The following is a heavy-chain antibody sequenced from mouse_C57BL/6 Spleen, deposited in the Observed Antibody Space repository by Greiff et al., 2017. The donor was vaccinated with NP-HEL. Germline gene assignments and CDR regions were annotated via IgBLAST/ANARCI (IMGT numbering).Heavy chain of an antibody. D-gene: IGHD2-1*01. CDR3: ARRGYYGNYDWYFDV. CDR1: GYTFTDYY. J-gene: IGHJ1*03. CDR2: INPYNGGT. Sequence: VQLQQSGPVLVKPGASVKMSCKASGYTFTDYYMNWVKQSHGKSLEWIGVINPYNGGTSYNQKFKGKATLTVDKSSSIAYMELNSLTSEDSAVYYCARRGYYGNYDWYFDVWGTGTTVTVSS. V-gene: IGHV1-19*01.